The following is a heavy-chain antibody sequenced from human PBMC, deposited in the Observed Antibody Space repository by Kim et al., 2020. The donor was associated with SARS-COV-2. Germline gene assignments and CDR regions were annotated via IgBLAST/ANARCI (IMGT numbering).Heavy chain of an antibody. CDR3: ARGWGLLWFRALSPGKYNWFGP. D-gene: IGHD3-10*01. V-gene: IGHV4-34*01. Sequence: SETLSLTCAVYGGSFSGYYWSWIRQPPGKGLEWIGEINHSGSTNYNPSLKSRVTISVDTSKNQFSLKLSSVTAADTAVYYCARGWGLLWFRALSPGKYNWFGPWGQGTLVTVSS. CDR2: INHSGST. J-gene: IGHJ5*02. CDR1: GGSFSGYY.